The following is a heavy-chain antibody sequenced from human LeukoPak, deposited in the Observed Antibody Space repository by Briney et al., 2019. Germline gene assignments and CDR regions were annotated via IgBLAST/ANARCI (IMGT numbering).Heavy chain of an antibody. J-gene: IGHJ4*02. V-gene: IGHV1-46*01. CDR3: ARDVGGSYYVVTYTFDY. D-gene: IGHD1-26*01. CDR1: GYTFTGYY. Sequence: ASVKVSCKASGYTFTGYYMHWVRQAPGQGLEWMGVINPSGGSTSYAQKFQGRVTMTRDMSTSTVYMELSSLRSEDTAVYYCARDVGGSYYVVTYTFDYWGQGTLVTVSS. CDR2: INPSGGST.